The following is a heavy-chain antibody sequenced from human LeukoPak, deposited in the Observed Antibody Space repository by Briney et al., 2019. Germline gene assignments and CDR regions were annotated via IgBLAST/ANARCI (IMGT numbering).Heavy chain of an antibody. Sequence: SGPTLVKPTQTLTLTCTFSGFSLSTSGVGVGWIRQPPGKALEWLALIYWNDDKRYSPSLKSRLTITKDTSKNQVVLTMTNMDPVDTATYYCGHRLFRVATISRAYYFDYWGQGTLVTVSS. J-gene: IGHJ4*02. D-gene: IGHD5-12*01. CDR1: GFSLSTSGVG. V-gene: IGHV2-5*01. CDR3: GHRLFRVATISRAYYFDY. CDR2: IYWNDDK.